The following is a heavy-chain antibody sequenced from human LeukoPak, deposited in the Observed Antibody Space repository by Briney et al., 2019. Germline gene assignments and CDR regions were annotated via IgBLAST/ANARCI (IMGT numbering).Heavy chain of an antibody. CDR3: ASGPDYGDYSNDY. CDR1: GFTFSSYS. CDR2: ISSSSSYI. Sequence: GGSLRLSCAASGFTFSSYSMNWVRQAPGKGLEWVSSISSSSSYIYYADSVKGRFTISRDNAKNSLYLRMNSLRAEDTAVYYCASGPDYGDYSNDYWGQGTLVTVSS. D-gene: IGHD4-17*01. V-gene: IGHV3-21*01. J-gene: IGHJ4*02.